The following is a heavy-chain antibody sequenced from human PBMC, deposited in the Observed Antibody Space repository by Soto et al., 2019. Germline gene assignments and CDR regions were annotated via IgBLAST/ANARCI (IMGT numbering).Heavy chain of an antibody. D-gene: IGHD3-10*01. CDR3: AKDIVRVLPSRHTGMDV. Sequence: PGGSLTLSCAASGVTFHSNPICWVCQGPPHGLEWVSAISVNVSSTYYADSVKGRFTISCVNSKNNLYLLMNSLRADDDAVYYCAKDIVRVLPSRHTGMDVWGQGITVTVSS. V-gene: IGHV3-23*01. J-gene: IGHJ6*02. CDR1: GVTFHSNP. CDR2: ISVNVSST.